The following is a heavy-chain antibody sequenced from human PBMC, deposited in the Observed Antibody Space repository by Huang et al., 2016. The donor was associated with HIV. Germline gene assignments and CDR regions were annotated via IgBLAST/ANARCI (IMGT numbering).Heavy chain of an antibody. J-gene: IGHJ4*02. CDR2: LDPTSGAI. CDR3: AREAWASGVAHYFDY. CDR1: GYSFTGHF. D-gene: IGHD3-10*01. Sequence: QVQLVQSGAEVKRPGASVKVSCKASGYSFTGHFIHWVRQAPGQGVGGMGRLDPTSGAINWASRFQGRVSMTRDKSIGTAYMELGGLGSDDTAVFFCAREAWASGVAHYFDYWGPGTLVTVSS. V-gene: IGHV1-2*06.